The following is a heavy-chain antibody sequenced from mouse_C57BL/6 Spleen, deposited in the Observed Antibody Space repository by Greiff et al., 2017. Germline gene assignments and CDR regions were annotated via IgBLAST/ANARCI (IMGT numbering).Heavy chain of an antibody. CDR1: GYTFTDYY. CDR2: INPNNGGT. D-gene: IGHD2-4*01. V-gene: IGHV1-26*01. CDR3: ARTYYDTQGAWFAY. Sequence: EVQLQQSGPELVKPGASVKISCKASGYTFTDYYMNWVKQSHGKSLEWIGDINPNNGGTSYNQKFKGKATLTVDKSSSTAYMELRSLTSEDSAVYYCARTYYDTQGAWFAYWGQGTLVTVSA. J-gene: IGHJ3*01.